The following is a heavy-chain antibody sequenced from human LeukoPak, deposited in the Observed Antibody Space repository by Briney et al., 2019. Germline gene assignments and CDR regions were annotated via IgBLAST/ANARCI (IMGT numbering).Heavy chain of an antibody. CDR2: IYTSGST. D-gene: IGHD6-13*01. Sequence: PSETLSLTCTVSGGSISSANYYWSWLRQPAGKGLEYIGRIYTSGSTNYNPSLQSRLTISLDTSKNQFSLKLSSVTAADTAVYYCARDVVAAPGTWDYWGQGTLVTVSS. CDR3: ARDVVAAPGTWDY. J-gene: IGHJ4*02. V-gene: IGHV4-61*02. CDR1: GGSISSANYY.